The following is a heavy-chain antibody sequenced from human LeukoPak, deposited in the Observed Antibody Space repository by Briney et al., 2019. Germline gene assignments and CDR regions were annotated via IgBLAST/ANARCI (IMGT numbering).Heavy chain of an antibody. Sequence: PGGSLRLSCAASGFTVSSNYMSWVRQAPGKGLEWVSVIYSGGSTYYADSVKGRFTISRDNSKNTLYLQMNSLRAEDTAVYYCARVPPTTVLPYWGQGTLVTVSS. CDR3: ARVPPTTVLPY. V-gene: IGHV3-66*01. J-gene: IGHJ4*02. D-gene: IGHD4-17*01. CDR2: IYSGGST. CDR1: GFTVSSNY.